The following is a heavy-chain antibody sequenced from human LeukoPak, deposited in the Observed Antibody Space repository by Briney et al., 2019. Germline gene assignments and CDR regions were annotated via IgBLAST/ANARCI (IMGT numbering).Heavy chain of an antibody. J-gene: IGHJ1*01. CDR3: ASSSWSSEYFHY. CDR1: GFTVSDNY. D-gene: IGHD6-13*01. CDR2: IYSGGST. Sequence: GGSLRLSCAASGFTVSDNYMSWVRQAPGKGLEWVSVIYSGGSTRYADSVKGRFTISRDNSKNTLYLQLNSLRAEDTAVYFCASSSWSSEYFHYWGQGTLVTVSS. V-gene: IGHV3-66*01.